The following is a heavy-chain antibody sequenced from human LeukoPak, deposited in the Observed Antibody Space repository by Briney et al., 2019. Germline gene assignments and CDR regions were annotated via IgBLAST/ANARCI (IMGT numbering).Heavy chain of an antibody. V-gene: IGHV4-39*01. CDR1: GASIGGGSYY. CDR3: ARHERCSSINCIYNWFDP. D-gene: IGHD2-2*01. CDR2: VFYSGRT. J-gene: IGHJ5*02. Sequence: PSQTLSLTCTVSGASIGGGSYYYSWIRQPAGKGLEWIGSVFYSGRTYYNPSLKSRVTIFVDPSKNQFSLNLRSVTAADTAVYYCARHERCSSINCIYNWFDPWGQGTLVIVSS.